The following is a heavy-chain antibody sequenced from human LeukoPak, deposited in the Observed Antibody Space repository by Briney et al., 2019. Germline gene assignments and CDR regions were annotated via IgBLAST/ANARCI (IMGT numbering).Heavy chain of an antibody. CDR3: ARARGYSYGNYFDY. Sequence: ASVKVSCKASGYSFTGYYMHWVRQAPGQGLEWMGWFNPNSGGTNYAQKFQGRVTMTRDTSIRTAYMEPSSLTSDDTAVYYCARARGYSYGNYFDYWGQGTLVTVSS. J-gene: IGHJ4*02. CDR1: GYSFTGYY. D-gene: IGHD5-18*01. V-gene: IGHV1-2*02. CDR2: FNPNSGGT.